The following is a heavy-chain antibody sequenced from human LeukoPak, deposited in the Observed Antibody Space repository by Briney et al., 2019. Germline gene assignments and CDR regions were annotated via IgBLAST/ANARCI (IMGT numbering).Heavy chain of an antibody. V-gene: IGHV3-30*02. CDR3: ARTAVAGTLRWFDL. J-gene: IGHJ5*02. D-gene: IGHD6-19*01. CDR2: IRYDGSNN. CDR1: DFTFSNSG. Sequence: PGGSLRLSCVASDFTFSNSGLHWVRQAPGKGLEWLSFIRYDGSNNYHADSVKGRFSISRDNSKNTLHLQMNTLRPDDTAVYYCARTAVAGTLRWFDLWGQGTLVIVSS.